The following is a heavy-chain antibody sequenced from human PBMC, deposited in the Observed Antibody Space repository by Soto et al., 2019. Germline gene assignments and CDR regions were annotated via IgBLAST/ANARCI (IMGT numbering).Heavy chain of an antibody. D-gene: IGHD2-15*01. J-gene: IGHJ6*04. CDR2: VSNSGGTK. CDR1: GFTFIDYH. CDR3: ARERVVVAATSYFGMDV. V-gene: IGHV3-11*01. Sequence: WGSLRLSCAASGFTFIDYHISFIGQSPFQWLGRASYVSNSGGTKDYADSVKGRFLISRDNAKNSLYLQMNSLRVEDTAVYYCARERVVVAATSYFGMDVWGKGPTGTVSS.